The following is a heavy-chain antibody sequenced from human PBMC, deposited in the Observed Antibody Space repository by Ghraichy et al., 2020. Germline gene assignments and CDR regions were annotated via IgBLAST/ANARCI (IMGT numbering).Heavy chain of an antibody. CDR1: GFTFSKYW. CDR3: ARDFSPSYYFDSSSYYVDAFDL. J-gene: IGHJ3*01. Sequence: LSLTCAASGFTFSKYWMTWVRQAPGKGLEWVANINKNGGDKYYVDSVKGRFTISRDNAKNSLLLQMNSLRAEDTAVYYCARDFSPSYYFDSSSYYVDAFDLWGQGTVVTVSS. D-gene: IGHD3-22*01. CDR2: INKNGGDK. V-gene: IGHV3-7*01.